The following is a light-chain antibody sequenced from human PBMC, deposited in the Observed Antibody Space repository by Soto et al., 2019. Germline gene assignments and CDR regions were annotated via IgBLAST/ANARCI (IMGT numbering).Light chain of an antibody. J-gene: IGLJ3*02. Sequence: QSVLTQPPSVSGAPGQKVTISCSGSTSNIGNNYVSWYQQVPGTAPKLLIYDNNKRPSGIPDRFSGSKSGTSATLGITGLQTGDEADYYCGTWDSSLSAGMFGGGTKLTVL. CDR3: GTWDSSLSAGM. CDR2: DNN. CDR1: TSNIGNNY. V-gene: IGLV1-51*01.